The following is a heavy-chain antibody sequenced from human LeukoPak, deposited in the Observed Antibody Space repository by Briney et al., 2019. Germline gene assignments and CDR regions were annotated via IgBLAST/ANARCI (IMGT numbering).Heavy chain of an antibody. CDR3: ARRQGYSYGYSHFDY. V-gene: IGHV5-51*01. Sequence: GESLKISSEGSGYIFTSYWIGWVRQMPGKGLEWMGIISTGDSDTRYSPSFQGQVTISADKSISTAYLQWSSLKASDTAMYYCARRQGYSYGYSHFDYWGQGTLVTVSS. D-gene: IGHD5-18*01. J-gene: IGHJ4*02. CDR1: GYIFTSYW. CDR2: ISTGDSDT.